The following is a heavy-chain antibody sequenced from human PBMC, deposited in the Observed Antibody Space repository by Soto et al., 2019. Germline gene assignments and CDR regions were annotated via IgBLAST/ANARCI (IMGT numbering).Heavy chain of an antibody. D-gene: IGHD3-10*01. Sequence: GAEVKKPGASVRVSCKASGYTFTSYGLSWVRQAPGQGLEWMGWISPYNGRTDNSPKFQGRLTMTTDISMNTAYMELRTLTSEDSAIYYCARDPGLGSSYPPLDYWGQGSLVTVSS. V-gene: IGHV1-18*04. CDR2: ISPYNGRT. CDR1: GYTFTSYG. CDR3: ARDPGLGSSYPPLDY. J-gene: IGHJ4*01.